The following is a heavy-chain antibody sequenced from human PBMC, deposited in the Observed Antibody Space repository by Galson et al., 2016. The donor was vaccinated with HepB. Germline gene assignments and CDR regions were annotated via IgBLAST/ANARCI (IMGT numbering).Heavy chain of an antibody. CDR1: GFTFDDYT. J-gene: IGHJ6*02. V-gene: IGHV3-43*01. CDR3: GKDWGSLWESSGKGMDV. CDR2: ISWDGRSP. D-gene: IGHD3-10*01. Sequence: SLRLSCAASGFTFDDYTMHWVRQAPGKGLEWVALISWDGRSPDYADSVRGRFTISRDNRQNLLYLQMNDLTSEDTALYYCGKDWGSLWESSGKGMDVWGQGTVVTVSS.